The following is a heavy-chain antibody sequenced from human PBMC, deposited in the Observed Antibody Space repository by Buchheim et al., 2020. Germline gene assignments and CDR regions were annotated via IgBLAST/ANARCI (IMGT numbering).Heavy chain of an antibody. V-gene: IGHV3-23*01. CDR3: AKGYSGSYGKWNYFDY. Sequence: EVQLLESGGGLVQPGGSLRLSCAASVFSFSSYAMSWVRQALGKGLEWVSAISGSGGSTYYADSVKGRVTISRDNSKNTLDLQMNSLRAEDTAVYYCAKGYSGSYGKWNYFDYWGQGTL. CDR1: VFSFSSYA. J-gene: IGHJ4*02. D-gene: IGHD1-26*01. CDR2: ISGSGGST.